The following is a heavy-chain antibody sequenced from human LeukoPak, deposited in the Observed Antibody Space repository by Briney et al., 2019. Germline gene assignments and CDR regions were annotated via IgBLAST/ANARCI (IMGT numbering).Heavy chain of an antibody. D-gene: IGHD4-17*01. V-gene: IGHV1-2*02. J-gene: IGHJ3*02. Sequence: ASVKVSCKTSGYSFIDYYIHWVRQAPGQGLEWMGWINPNTGVTNYSQKFQGRVTMTRDTSITTAYMELSRLTSDDTADYYCARGYDYGDYLYAFDIWGQGTMVTVSS. CDR3: ARGYDYGDYLYAFDI. CDR1: GYSFIDYY. CDR2: INPNTGVT.